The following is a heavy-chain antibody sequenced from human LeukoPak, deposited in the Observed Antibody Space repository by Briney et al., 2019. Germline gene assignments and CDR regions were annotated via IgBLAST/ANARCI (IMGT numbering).Heavy chain of an antibody. CDR2: ITSNIYT. D-gene: IGHD5-18*01. CDR1: GFTFSSCS. Sequence: PGVSLRLSCAASGFTFSSCSLNWVRQAPGKGLEWVSCITSNIYTYYADSVRGRFTISRDNSQNSVYLVMNSLRAEDTAVYYCARERDTSMVALDSWGQGTLVTVS. J-gene: IGHJ4*02. CDR3: ARERDTSMVALDS. V-gene: IGHV3-21*06.